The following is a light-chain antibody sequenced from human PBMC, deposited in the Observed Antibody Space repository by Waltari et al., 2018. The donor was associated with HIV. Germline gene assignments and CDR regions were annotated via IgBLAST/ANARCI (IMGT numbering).Light chain of an antibody. CDR3: QVWDSSSDHVV. CDR1: NLGSKS. CDR2: DDS. J-gene: IGLJ2*01. Sequence: SYVLTQPPSVSVAPGPTARITCGGNNLGSKSVHRYQQKPGQAPVLVVYDDSDRPSGSPERCSGSNSGNTATLTSGRVEAGDEADYYCQVWDSSSDHVVFGGGTKLTVL. V-gene: IGLV3-21*02.